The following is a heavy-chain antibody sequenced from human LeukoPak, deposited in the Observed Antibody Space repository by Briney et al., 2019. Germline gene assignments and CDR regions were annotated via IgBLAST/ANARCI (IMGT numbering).Heavy chain of an antibody. D-gene: IGHD2-15*01. Sequence: SETLSLTCAVYGGSFSGYYWNWIRQPPGKGLEWIGEINHSGSTNYNPSLKRRVTISVDTSKNQFSLKLSSVTAAHTAVYYCARGLSSKPYIVRRPEKNYMDVWGKGTTVTVSS. V-gene: IGHV4-34*01. CDR3: ARGLSSKPYIVRRPEKNYMDV. CDR1: GGSFSGYY. J-gene: IGHJ6*03. CDR2: INHSGST.